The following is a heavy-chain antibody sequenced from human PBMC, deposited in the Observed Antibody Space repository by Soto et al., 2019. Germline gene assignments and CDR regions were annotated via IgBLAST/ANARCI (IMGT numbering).Heavy chain of an antibody. V-gene: IGHV4-61*01. Sequence: SETLSLTCTVSGGSISSSSYYWGWIRQPPGKGLEWIGYIYYSGSTNYNPSLKSRVTISVDTSKNQFSLKLSSVTAADTAVYYCARDRVLRYFDWLTIYGMDVWGQGTTVTVSS. CDR3: ARDRVLRYFDWLTIYGMDV. J-gene: IGHJ6*02. CDR2: IYYSGST. D-gene: IGHD3-9*01. CDR1: GGSISSSSYY.